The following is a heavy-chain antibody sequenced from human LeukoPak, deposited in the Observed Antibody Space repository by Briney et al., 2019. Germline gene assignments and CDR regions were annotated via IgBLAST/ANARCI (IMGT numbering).Heavy chain of an antibody. CDR1: GFSFDSHS. CDR2: IGSRSSPI. J-gene: IGHJ4*02. V-gene: IGHV3-48*04. D-gene: IGHD3-10*01. CDR3: ARDLGDGEYFFDF. Sequence: GGSLRLSCTASGFSFDSHSISWVRQAPGKGLEWISSIGSRSSPIYYGDSVRGRFTVSRDNAQKSMYLQMDTLGVDDTAVYFCARDLGDGEYFFDFWGQGTLVTVSS.